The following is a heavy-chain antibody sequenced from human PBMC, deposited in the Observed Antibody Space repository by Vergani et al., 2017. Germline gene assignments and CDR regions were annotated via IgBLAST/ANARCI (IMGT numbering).Heavy chain of an antibody. D-gene: IGHD3-22*01. CDR2: IYYSGST. Sequence: QLQLQESGPGLVKPSETLSLTCTVSGGSISSSSYYWGWIRQPPGKGLEWIGSIYYSGSTYYNPSLKSRVTISVDTSKNQFSLKLSSVTAADTAVYYCARKGENYYDSSGYPRYYYYYMDVWGKGTTVTVSS. CDR1: GGSISSSSYY. J-gene: IGHJ6*03. CDR3: ARKGENYYDSSGYPRYYYYYMDV. V-gene: IGHV4-39*07.